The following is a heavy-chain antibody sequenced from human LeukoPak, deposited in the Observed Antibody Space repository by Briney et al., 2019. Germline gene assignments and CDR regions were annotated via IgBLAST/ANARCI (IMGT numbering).Heavy chain of an antibody. J-gene: IGHJ4*02. CDR3: ARDIAAAGPPSDY. V-gene: IGHV1-2*02. Sequence: ASVKVSCKASGYSFTGYYMHWVRQAPGQGLEWVGWINPNSGGTNYAQKFQDRITMTRDMSISTAYMELSRLRSDDTAMYYCARDIAAAGPPSDYWGQGTPVTVSS. CDR1: GYSFTGYY. D-gene: IGHD6-13*01. CDR2: INPNSGGT.